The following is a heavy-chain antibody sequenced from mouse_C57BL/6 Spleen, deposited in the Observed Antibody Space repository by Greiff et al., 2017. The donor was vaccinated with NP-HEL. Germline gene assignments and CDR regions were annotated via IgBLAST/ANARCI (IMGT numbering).Heavy chain of an antibody. CDR3: ARGGTLLPYYFDY. D-gene: IGHD2-1*01. J-gene: IGHJ2*01. CDR2: IDPSDSET. Sequence: QVQLQQPGAELVRPGSSVKLSCKASGYTFTSYWMHWVKQRPIQGLEWIGNIDPSDSETHYNQKFKDKATLTVDKSSSTAYMQLSSLTSEDSAVYYCARGGTLLPYYFDYWGQGTTLTVSS. CDR1: GYTFTSYW. V-gene: IGHV1-52*01.